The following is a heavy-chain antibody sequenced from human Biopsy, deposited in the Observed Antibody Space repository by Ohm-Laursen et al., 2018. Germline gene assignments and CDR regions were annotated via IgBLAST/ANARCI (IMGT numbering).Heavy chain of an antibody. CDR2: ISYSGTT. CDR1: GVSVTSRGYY. Sequence: SETLSLTCTVSGVSVTSRGYYWTWIRQPPGTGVEWIGHISYSGTTNYKSSLRSRVTISVDPSKNQLSLKVTSVTAADTAVFYCAGSRGHYFNGLDVWGQGTTVIVSS. V-gene: IGHV4-61*08. D-gene: IGHD3-10*01. J-gene: IGHJ6*02. CDR3: AGSRGHYFNGLDV.